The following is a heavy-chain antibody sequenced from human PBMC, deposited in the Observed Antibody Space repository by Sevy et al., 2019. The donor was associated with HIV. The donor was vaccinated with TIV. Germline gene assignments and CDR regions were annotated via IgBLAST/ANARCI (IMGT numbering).Heavy chain of an antibody. CDR3: ARDPHSVPHWGSFDS. Sequence: GGSLRLSCAASGFAFSNYYAMYWVRQAPGKGLKWVALISYDGNDKYYADSVKGRFTISRDNSRNTLYLQMQSLRADDTAVYFCARDPHSVPHWGSFDSWGQGTLVTVSS. CDR1: GFAFSNYYA. V-gene: IGHV3-30-3*01. CDR2: ISYDGNDK. J-gene: IGHJ4*02. D-gene: IGHD3-16*01.